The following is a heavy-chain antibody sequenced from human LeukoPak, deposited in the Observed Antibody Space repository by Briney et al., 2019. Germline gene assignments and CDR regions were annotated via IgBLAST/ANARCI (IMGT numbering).Heavy chain of an antibody. J-gene: IGHJ6*03. V-gene: IGHV3-11*04. D-gene: IGHD3-16*02. CDR1: GFTFSDYY. CDR3: ARDRGGIGYYMDV. Sequence: PGGSLRLSCAASGFTFSDYYMSWIRQAPGKGLEWVSYISSSSGNIYYADSVKGRFTISRDNAKTSLYLQMNSLRAEDTALYYCARDRGGIGYYMDVWGKGTTVTVSS. CDR2: ISSSSGNI.